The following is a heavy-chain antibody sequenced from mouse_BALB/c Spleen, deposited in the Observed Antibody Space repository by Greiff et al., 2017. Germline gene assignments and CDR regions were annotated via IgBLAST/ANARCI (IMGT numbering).Heavy chain of an antibody. J-gene: IGHJ3*01. CDR1: GYTFTDYV. V-gene: IGHV1-77*01. CDR2: IYPGSGST. Sequence: QVQLQQSGPELVKPGASVKMSCKASGYTFTDYVISWVKQRTGQGLEWIGEIYPGSGSTYYNEKFKGKATLTADKSSNTAYMQLSSLTSEDSAVYFWAREGNYGSRGFAYWGQGTLVTVSA. CDR3: AREGNYGSRGFAY. D-gene: IGHD1-1*01.